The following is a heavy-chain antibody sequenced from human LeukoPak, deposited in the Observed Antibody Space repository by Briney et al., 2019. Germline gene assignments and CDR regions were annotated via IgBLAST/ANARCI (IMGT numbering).Heavy chain of an antibody. J-gene: IGHJ4*01. CDR3: AAPPRAGACPPYDY. CDR1: GFTFSSYG. CDR2: ISAGGDST. V-gene: IGHV3-23*01. D-gene: IGHD1-26*01. Sequence: GGSLRLSCATSGFTFSSYGMSWVRQAPGKGLEWISAISAGGDSTYYADSVRGRFTISKDESKTTLFLQMNSLRAEDTAIYYCAAPPRAGACPPYDYWGHGAQVTVSS.